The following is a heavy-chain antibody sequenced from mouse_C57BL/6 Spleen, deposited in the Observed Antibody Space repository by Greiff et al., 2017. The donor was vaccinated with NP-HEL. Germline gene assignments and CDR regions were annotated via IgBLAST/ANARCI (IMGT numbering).Heavy chain of an antibody. CDR1: GFNIKDYY. J-gene: IGHJ2*01. V-gene: IGHV14-2*01. D-gene: IGHD1-1*01. Sequence: VHVKQSGAELVKPGASVKLSCTASGFNIKDYYMHWVKQRTEQGLEWIGRIDPEDGETKYAPKFQGKATITADTSSNTAYLQLSSLTSEDTAVYYCAGYYGSINFDYWGQGTTLTVSS. CDR2: IDPEDGET. CDR3: AGYYGSINFDY.